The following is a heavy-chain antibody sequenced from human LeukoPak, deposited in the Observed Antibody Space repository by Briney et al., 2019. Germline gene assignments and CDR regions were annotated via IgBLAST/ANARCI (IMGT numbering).Heavy chain of an antibody. CDR2: INHSGST. V-gene: IGHV4-34*01. CDR1: GGSSSGYY. Sequence: PSETLSLTCAVYGGSSSGYYWSWIRQPPGKGLEWIGEINHSGSTNYNPSLKSRVTISVDTSKNQFSLKLSSVTAADTAVYYCARVSSSWSLFDYWGQGTLVTVSS. D-gene: IGHD6-13*01. CDR3: ARVSSSWSLFDY. J-gene: IGHJ4*02.